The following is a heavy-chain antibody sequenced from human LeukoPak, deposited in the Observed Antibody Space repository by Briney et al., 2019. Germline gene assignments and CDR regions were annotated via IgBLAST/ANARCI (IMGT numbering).Heavy chain of an antibody. CDR1: GFTFSGYG. V-gene: IGHV3-33*01. J-gene: IGHJ4*02. CDR2: IWYDGSNK. D-gene: IGHD1-26*01. CDR3: ARDLMTTTFFDY. Sequence: HPGRSLRLSCAASGFTFSGYGMHWVRQAPGKGLEWVAVIWYDGSNKYYADSVKGRFTISRDNSKNTLYLQMNSLRAEDTAVYHCARDLMTTTFFDYWGQGTLVTVSS.